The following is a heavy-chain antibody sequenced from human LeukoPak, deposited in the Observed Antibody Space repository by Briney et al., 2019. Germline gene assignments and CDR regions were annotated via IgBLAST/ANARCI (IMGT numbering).Heavy chain of an antibody. CDR3: ARGRLRVRGVTGIFDY. V-gene: IGHV1-46*01. Sequence: GASVKVSCKASVYTFTSYYMHWVRQAPGQGLEWMGIINPSGGSTSYAQKFQGRVTMTGDTSTSKVYMELSSLRSEDTAVYYCARGRLRVRGVTGIFDYWGQGTLVTVSS. CDR2: INPSGGST. CDR1: VYTFTSYY. J-gene: IGHJ4*02. D-gene: IGHD3-10*01.